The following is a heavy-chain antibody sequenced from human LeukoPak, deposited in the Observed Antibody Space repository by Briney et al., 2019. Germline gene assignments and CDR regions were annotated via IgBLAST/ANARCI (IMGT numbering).Heavy chain of an antibody. J-gene: IGHJ4*02. D-gene: IGHD6-19*01. V-gene: IGHV1-2*02. Sequence: GASAKVSCKASGYTFTGYYMRWVRQAPGQGLEWMGWINPNSGGTNYAQKFQGRVTMTRDTSVSTAYMELSRLRSDDTAVYYCARGIAVAGTEDYWGQGTLVTVSS. CDR2: INPNSGGT. CDR3: ARGIAVAGTEDY. CDR1: GYTFTGYY.